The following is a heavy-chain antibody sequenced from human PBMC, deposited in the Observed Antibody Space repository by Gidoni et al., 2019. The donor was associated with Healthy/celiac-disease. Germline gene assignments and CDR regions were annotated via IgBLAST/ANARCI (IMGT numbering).Heavy chain of an antibody. CDR1: GFTSSSNG. CDR3: AKGKLAVVVPADASDY. Sequence: QVQLVELGGGVVQPGRSLILTCAALGFTSSSNGMHWVRQAPGKGLEWVAVISYDGSNKYYADSVKGRFTISRDNSKNTLYLQMNSLRAEDTAVYYCAKGKLAVVVPADASDYWGQGTLVTVSS. V-gene: IGHV3-30*18. CDR2: ISYDGSNK. J-gene: IGHJ4*02. D-gene: IGHD2-2*01.